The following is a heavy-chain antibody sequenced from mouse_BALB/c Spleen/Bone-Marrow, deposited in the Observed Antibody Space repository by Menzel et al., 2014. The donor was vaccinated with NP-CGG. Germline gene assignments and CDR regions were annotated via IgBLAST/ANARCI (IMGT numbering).Heavy chain of an antibody. V-gene: IGHV1S26*01. CDR2: INPSTGFT. Sequence: QVQLKESGAELVRPGSSVKISCKASGYTFTAYTMHWVQQRPGQGLEWVGYINPSTGFTNYNQIFKDKATLAADKSSSTAYMQLSSLTSEDSAVYYCARGGFLLRSLALDYWGQGTSVTVSS. CDR1: GYTFTAYT. D-gene: IGHD1-1*01. J-gene: IGHJ4*01. CDR3: ARGGFLLRSLALDY.